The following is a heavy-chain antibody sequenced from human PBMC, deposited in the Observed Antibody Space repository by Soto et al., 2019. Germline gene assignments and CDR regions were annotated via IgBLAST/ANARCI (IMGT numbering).Heavy chain of an antibody. J-gene: IGHJ2*01. CDR3: ETPRRHSFPTRRSSDL. CDR2: IKQDGSEQ. Sequence: PGGSLRHSCAGSGFTFSSYWMSWVRQVPGKGLEWVANIKQDGSEQYYVDSVMGRFAISRDNAKNSLYLQITSPRPEDSAVYYFETPRRHSFPTRRSSDL. V-gene: IGHV3-7*02. D-gene: IGHD1-1*01. CDR1: GFTFSSYW.